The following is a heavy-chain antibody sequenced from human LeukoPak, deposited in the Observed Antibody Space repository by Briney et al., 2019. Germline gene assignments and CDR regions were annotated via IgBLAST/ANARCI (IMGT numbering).Heavy chain of an antibody. V-gene: IGHV3-72*01. Sequence: GGSLRLSCAASGFTVSDHYMDWVRHIPGKGLEWVVRIRNIAKTYNTEYAASVKGRFTISRDDSKNSLYLQMNSLKTEDTAVYYCARTMGSSWAPFDYWGQGTLVTVSS. CDR2: IRNIAKTYNT. D-gene: IGHD6-13*01. J-gene: IGHJ4*02. CDR1: GFTVSDHY. CDR3: ARTMGSSWAPFDY.